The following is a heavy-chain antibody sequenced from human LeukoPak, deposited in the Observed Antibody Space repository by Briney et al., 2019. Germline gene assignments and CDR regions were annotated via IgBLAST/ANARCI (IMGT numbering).Heavy chain of an antibody. CDR1: GFSFRSYG. D-gene: IGHD3-22*01. J-gene: IGHJ4*02. CDR2: IRNDGSDK. Sequence: GGSPRISCETSGFSFRSYGMNWVRQAPGQGLEWVAFIRNDGSDKYYADSARGRFTISRDNSKKSLHLHMNRLRVEDTGVYYCAKDLEAGTSGYSLDYWGQGTLVSVSS. CDR3: AKDLEAGTSGYSLDY. V-gene: IGHV3-30*02.